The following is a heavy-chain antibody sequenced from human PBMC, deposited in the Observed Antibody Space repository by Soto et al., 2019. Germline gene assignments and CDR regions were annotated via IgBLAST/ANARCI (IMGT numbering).Heavy chain of an antibody. V-gene: IGHV3-23*01. CDR3: AKDHAYGSGSYPIKYYFDY. J-gene: IGHJ4*02. CDR2: ISGSGGST. Sequence: GSLRLSCSASGFTFSSYARSWVRQAPGEGLEWVSAISGSGGSTYYADSVKGRFTISRDNSKNTLYLQMNSLRAEDTAVYYCAKDHAYGSGSYPIKYYFDYWGQGTLVTVSS. CDR1: GFTFSSYA. D-gene: IGHD3-10*01.